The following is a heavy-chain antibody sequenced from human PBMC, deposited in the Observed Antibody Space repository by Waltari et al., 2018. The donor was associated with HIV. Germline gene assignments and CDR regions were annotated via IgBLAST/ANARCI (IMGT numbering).Heavy chain of an antibody. V-gene: IGHV3-21*03. D-gene: IGHD3-16*02. CDR3: AGGGYDYAWGTYRPFDY. CDR1: GFPFSTYN. Sequence: EVQLVESGGCLVKPGGSLSLSCAASGFPFSTYNSNWDRQAPGKGLGWVSSISSVGSYIYYPDSFKGRFTISRDNAKNSLYLQMNSLRAEDTAVYYCAGGGYDYAWGTYRPFDYWGQGTLVTVSS. J-gene: IGHJ4*02. CDR2: ISSVGSYI.